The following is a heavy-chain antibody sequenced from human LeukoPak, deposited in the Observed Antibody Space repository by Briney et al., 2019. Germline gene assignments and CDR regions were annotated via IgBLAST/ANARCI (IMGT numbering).Heavy chain of an antibody. J-gene: IGHJ3*02. Sequence: SGPTLVKPTQTLTLTCTFSGFSLSTSGVGVGWIRQPPGKALEWLALIYWNDDKRYSPSLKSRLTITKDTSKSQVVLTMTNMDPVDTATYYCAHERGVIIELDAFDIWGQGTMVTVSS. CDR1: GFSLSTSGVG. D-gene: IGHD3-10*01. CDR3: AHERGVIIELDAFDI. V-gene: IGHV2-5*01. CDR2: IYWNDDK.